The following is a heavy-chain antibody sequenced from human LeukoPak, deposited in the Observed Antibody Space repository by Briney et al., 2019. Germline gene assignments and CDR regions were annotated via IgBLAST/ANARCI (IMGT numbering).Heavy chain of an antibody. V-gene: IGHV3-23*01. D-gene: IGHD1-26*01. Sequence: GGSLRLSCAASGFTFSNDAMTWVRQAPGQGLEWVSAISGSGGSTYYADSVKGRFTISRDNSKNTLYLQMNSLRAEDTAVYYCAKESIVGATRDAFDIWGQGTMVTVSS. CDR2: ISGSGGST. CDR3: AKESIVGATRDAFDI. J-gene: IGHJ3*02. CDR1: GFTFSNDA.